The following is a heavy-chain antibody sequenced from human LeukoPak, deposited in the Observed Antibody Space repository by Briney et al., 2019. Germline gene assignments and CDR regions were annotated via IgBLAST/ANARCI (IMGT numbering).Heavy chain of an antibody. Sequence: GGSLRLSCAAFGFTFSSYSMNWVRQAPGKGLEWVSYNSSSSSTIYYADSVKGRFTISRDNAKNSLYLQMNSLRAEDTAVYYCARRYSRGYFDYWGQGTLVTVSS. CDR3: ARRYSRGYFDY. D-gene: IGHD1-26*01. V-gene: IGHV3-48*01. CDR1: GFTFSSYS. J-gene: IGHJ4*02. CDR2: NSSSSSTI.